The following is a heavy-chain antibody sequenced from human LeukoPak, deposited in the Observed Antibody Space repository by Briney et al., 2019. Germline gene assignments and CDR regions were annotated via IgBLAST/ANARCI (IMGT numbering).Heavy chain of an antibody. J-gene: IGHJ6*03. CDR1: GFTFSSYW. Sequence: GGSLRLSCVASGFTFSSYWMHWVRQAPGKGLEWVSVIYSGGSTYYADSVKGRFTISRDNSKNTLYLQMNSLRAEDTAVYYCAREGQLTGRPYYYMDVWGKGTTVTVSS. D-gene: IGHD6-13*01. CDR2: IYSGGST. CDR3: AREGQLTGRPYYYMDV. V-gene: IGHV3-66*02.